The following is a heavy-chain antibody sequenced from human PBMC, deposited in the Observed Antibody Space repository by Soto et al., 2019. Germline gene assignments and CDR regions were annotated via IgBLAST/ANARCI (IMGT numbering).Heavy chain of an antibody. J-gene: IGHJ6*02. CDR1: VFSVAYNF. Sequence: HPGGSLRLSCSASVFSVAYNFMTWVRQAPGRGLEWVSIIYPSGATSYADSVRGRFIVSRDEVRNTLYLQMSSLRVDDTAVYYCARXRRLDNGYYYYYFGIDVWGRGTTVTVSS. V-gene: IGHV3-53*01. D-gene: IGHD1-20*01. CDR3: ARXRRLDNGYYYYYFGIDV. CDR2: IYPSGAT.